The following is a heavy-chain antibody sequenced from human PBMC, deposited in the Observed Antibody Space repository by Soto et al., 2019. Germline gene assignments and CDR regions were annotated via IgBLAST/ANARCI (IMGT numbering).Heavy chain of an antibody. V-gene: IGHV1-24*01. J-gene: IGHJ4*02. CDR3: ATGWYSSGWAPLFDY. D-gene: IGHD6-19*01. CDR1: GYTLTELS. CDR2: FDPEDGET. Sequence: GASVKVSCKVSGYTLTELSMHWVRQAPGKGLEWMGGFDPEDGETIYAQKFQGRVTMTEDTSTDTAYMELSSLRSEDTAVYYCATGWYSSGWAPLFDYWGQGTLVTVSS.